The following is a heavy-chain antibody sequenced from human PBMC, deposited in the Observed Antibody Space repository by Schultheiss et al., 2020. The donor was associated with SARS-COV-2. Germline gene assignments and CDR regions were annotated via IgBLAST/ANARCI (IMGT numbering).Heavy chain of an antibody. J-gene: IGHJ2*01. CDR3: ARSTVATGYFDL. Sequence: SETLSLTCTVSGGSISSGGYYWSWIRQPAGKGLEWIGYIYYSGSTNYNPSLKSRVTISVDTSKNQFSLKLSSVTAADTAVYYCARSTVATGYFDLWGRGTLVTVSS. D-gene: IGHD4-23*01. CDR2: IYYSGST. CDR1: GGSISSGGYY. V-gene: IGHV4-61*10.